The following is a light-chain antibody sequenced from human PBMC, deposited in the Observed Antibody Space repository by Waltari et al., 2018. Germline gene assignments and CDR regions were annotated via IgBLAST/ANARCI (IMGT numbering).Light chain of an antibody. Sequence: QLVLTQSPSASASLGASVKLTCTLSSGYSGFAITWHQQQPEKGPRSLMKVNSDGSHTRGDGIPDRFSASTSGAERHLTISSLQSEDEADYYCQTWGNGFRIFGGGTKLTV. V-gene: IGLV4-69*01. J-gene: IGLJ2*01. CDR1: SGYSGFA. CDR3: QTWGNGFRI. CDR2: VNSDGSH.